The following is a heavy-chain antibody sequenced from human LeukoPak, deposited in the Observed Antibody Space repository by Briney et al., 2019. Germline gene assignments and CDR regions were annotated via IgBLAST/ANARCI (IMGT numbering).Heavy chain of an antibody. V-gene: IGHV1-18*04. CDR3: ARDKYGSGSYYNAIIDY. Sequence: ASVKVSCKASGYSFTSYYMHWVRQAPGQGLEWMGWISAYNGNTNYAQKLQGRVTMTTDTSTSTAYMELRSLRSDDTAVYYCARDKYGSGSYYNAIIDYWGQGTLVTVSS. J-gene: IGHJ4*02. CDR1: GYSFTSYY. D-gene: IGHD3-10*01. CDR2: ISAYNGNT.